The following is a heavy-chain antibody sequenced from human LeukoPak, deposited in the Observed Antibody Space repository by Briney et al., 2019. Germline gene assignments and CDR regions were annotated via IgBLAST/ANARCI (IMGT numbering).Heavy chain of an antibody. CDR2: IWYDGSNK. Sequence: GRSLRLSCAASGFTFSSYGMHWVRQAPGKGLEWVAVIWYDGSNKYYADSVKGRFTISRDNSKNTLYLQMNSLRAEDTAVYYCARDRVVVVVAANYDAFDIWGQGTLVTVSS. CDR3: ARDRVVVVVAANYDAFDI. J-gene: IGHJ3*02. V-gene: IGHV3-33*01. D-gene: IGHD2-15*01. CDR1: GFTFSSYG.